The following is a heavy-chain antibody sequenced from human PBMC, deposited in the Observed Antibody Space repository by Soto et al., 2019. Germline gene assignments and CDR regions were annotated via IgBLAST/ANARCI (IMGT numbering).Heavy chain of an antibody. D-gene: IGHD2-15*01. J-gene: IGHJ3*02. Sequence: SETLSLTCTVSGGSISSYYWSWIRQPPGKGLEWIGYIYYSGSTNYNPSLKSRVTISVDTSKNQFSLKLSSVTTADTAVYYCARERGGYCSGGSCYPGAFDIWVQGTMCIVS. CDR1: GGSISSYY. CDR2: IYYSGST. V-gene: IGHV4-59*01. CDR3: ARERGGYCSGGSCYPGAFDI.